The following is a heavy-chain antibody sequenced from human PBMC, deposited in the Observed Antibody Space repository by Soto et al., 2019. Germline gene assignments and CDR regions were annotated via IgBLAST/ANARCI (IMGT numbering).Heavy chain of an antibody. CDR3: ARDLSENYSIDY. Sequence: QVQLVESGGGVVQPGRSLRLSCVASGFTFSSYVIHWVRQAPGKGLEWVTFISFDGSTKYYADSVKGRFTISRDNSKNTLYVQMNSLRPEDTAIYYCARDLSENYSIDYWGQGALVSVSS. CDR2: ISFDGSTK. CDR1: GFTFSSYV. J-gene: IGHJ4*02. V-gene: IGHV3-30*04. D-gene: IGHD1-26*01.